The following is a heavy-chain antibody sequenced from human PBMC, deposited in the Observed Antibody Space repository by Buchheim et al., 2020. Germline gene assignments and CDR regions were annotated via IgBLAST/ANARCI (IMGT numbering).Heavy chain of an antibody. V-gene: IGHV4-39*01. CDR1: GGSISSSSYY. D-gene: IGHD1-1*01. J-gene: IGHJ4*02. CDR2: IYYSGST. Sequence: QLQLQESGPGLVKPSENLSLTCTVSGGSISSSSYYWGWIRQPPGKGLEWIGSIYYSGSTYYNPSLKSRVTISVDTSKNQFSLKLSSVTAADTAVYYCARQGVAEQNVIDYWGQGTL. CDR3: ARQGVAEQNVIDY.